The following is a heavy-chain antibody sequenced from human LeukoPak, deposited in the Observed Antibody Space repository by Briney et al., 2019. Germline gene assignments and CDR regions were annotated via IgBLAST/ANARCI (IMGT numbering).Heavy chain of an antibody. CDR3: AREVGTFRAGLAWFEL. J-gene: IGHJ3*01. D-gene: IGHD3-16*01. Sequence: PGGSLRLSCAASGFTFSLYGMHWVRQAPGKGLEWVAVVSYDGTNKFYADSVKGRFTISRDGSKNTLYLQMNSLGVEDTAVYYCAREVGTFRAGLAWFELWGQGTMVTVSS. CDR1: GFTFSLYG. V-gene: IGHV3-30*03. CDR2: VSYDGTNK.